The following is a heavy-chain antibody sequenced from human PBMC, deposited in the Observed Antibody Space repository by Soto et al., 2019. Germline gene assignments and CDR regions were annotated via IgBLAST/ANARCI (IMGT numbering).Heavy chain of an antibody. CDR3: AKDIVVVPAADYYYYYGMDV. J-gene: IGHJ6*02. CDR2: INAANGDT. D-gene: IGHD2-2*01. Sequence: PSVKVSCKASGYTFTSYGIHWVRQAPGQRLEWMGWINAANGDTKYSQKFQGRVTITTDESTSTAYMELSSLRSEDTAVYYCAKDIVVVPAADYYYYYGMDVWGQGTTVTVSS. CDR1: GYTFTSYG. V-gene: IGHV1-3*01.